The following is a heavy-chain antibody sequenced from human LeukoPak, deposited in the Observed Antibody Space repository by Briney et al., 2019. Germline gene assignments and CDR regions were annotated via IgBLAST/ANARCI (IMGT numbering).Heavy chain of an antibody. D-gene: IGHD6-13*01. Sequence: SETLSLTCTVSGGSISSGSDYWSWIRQPAGKGLEWIGLIYTSGGTNYNPSLKSRVTISVDTSKNQFSLKLSSVTAADTAVHYCARGRYSSSWYVDFWGQGTLVTVSS. CDR2: IYTSGGT. V-gene: IGHV4-61*02. CDR3: ARGRYSSSWYVDF. CDR1: GGSISSGSDY. J-gene: IGHJ4*02.